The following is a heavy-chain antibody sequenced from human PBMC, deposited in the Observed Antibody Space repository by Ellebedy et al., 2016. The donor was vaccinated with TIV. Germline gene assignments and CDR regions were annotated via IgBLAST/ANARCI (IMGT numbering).Heavy chain of an antibody. D-gene: IGHD6-19*01. V-gene: IGHV3-74*01. J-gene: IGHJ4*02. CDR1: GFTFRSYW. CDR3: ARGGAVAGTGTPCDY. CDR2: INSDGSST. Sequence: GESLKISCAASGFTFRSYWMNWVRQAPGKGLVWVSRINSDGSSTSYEDSVKGRFTISRDNAKNTLYLQMNSLRTGDTAVYYCARGGAVAGTGTPCDYWGQGTLVTVSS.